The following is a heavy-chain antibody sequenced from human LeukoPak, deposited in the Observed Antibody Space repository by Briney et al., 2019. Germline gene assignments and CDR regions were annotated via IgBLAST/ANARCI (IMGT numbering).Heavy chain of an antibody. Sequence: GGSLRLSCAASGFTFSTCAVSCVRQDPGKGLEWVSGISGTTSGTYYADSVKGRFTISRDNSKNTLFLQVNSLRAEDTAVYYCAKVRTYFYHGLDVWGQGTTVTVSS. CDR1: GFTFSTCA. D-gene: IGHD1-14*01. CDR2: ISGTTSGT. V-gene: IGHV3-23*01. J-gene: IGHJ6*02. CDR3: AKVRTYFYHGLDV.